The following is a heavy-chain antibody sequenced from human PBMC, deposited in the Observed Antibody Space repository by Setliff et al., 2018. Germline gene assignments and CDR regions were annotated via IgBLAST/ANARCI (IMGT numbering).Heavy chain of an antibody. CDR3: ARVNQYSSVWYNYYYGMDV. D-gene: IGHD6-19*01. CDR1: GGSISSSDSNTNW. V-gene: IGHV4-4*02. CDR2: INHSGNT. J-gene: IGHJ6*02. Sequence: KPSETLSLTCAVSGGSISSSDSNTNWWSWVRQPPGKGLEWIGEINHSGNTNYNPSLKSRVTVSVDKPKNQFSLKLSSVTAADTAVYYCARVNQYSSVWYNYYYGMDVWGQGTTVTVSS.